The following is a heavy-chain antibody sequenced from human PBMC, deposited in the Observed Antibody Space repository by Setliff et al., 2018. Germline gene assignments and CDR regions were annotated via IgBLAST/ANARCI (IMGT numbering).Heavy chain of an antibody. CDR1: GFTFNRHG. CDR3: TRFGDRDGIGI. CDR2: INWDGATT. Sequence: GGSLSLSCAASGFTFNRHGMNWVRQAPGKGLEWVSTINWDGATTAYADSVKGRFTISRDNAKNSLYLHMDSLRDEDTALYYCTRFGDRDGIGIWGQGTMVTV. J-gene: IGHJ3*02. V-gene: IGHV3-20*04. D-gene: IGHD1-26*01.